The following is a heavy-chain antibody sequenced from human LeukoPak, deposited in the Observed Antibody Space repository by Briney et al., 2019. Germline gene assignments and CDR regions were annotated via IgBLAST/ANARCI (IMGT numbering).Heavy chain of an antibody. D-gene: IGHD6-19*01. CDR3: TRGRVLCRGWTACYI. V-gene: IGHV4-39*07. J-gene: IGHJ3*02. CDR1: GGSISSCSCC. Sequence: SETLSLTCTVSGGSISSCSCCWGWMRQPPGKGLEWIGCIYYSGSTNYYPSLRSRVTISVSTSKIHFYLKLSTVTATDTAAFSCTRGRVLCRGWTACYIWGQGTMVTVSS. CDR2: IYYSGST.